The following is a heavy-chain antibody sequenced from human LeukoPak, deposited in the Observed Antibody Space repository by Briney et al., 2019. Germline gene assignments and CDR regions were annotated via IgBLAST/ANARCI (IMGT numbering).Heavy chain of an antibody. CDR3: ARVMGGYEVFDY. V-gene: IGHV3-7*01. D-gene: IGHD5-12*01. CDR1: GFIFSDFW. Sequence: GGSLRLSCAASGFIFSDFWMTWVRQAPGKGLEWVANIKQDGSEKYYVDSVKGRFTISRDNAKNSLYLQMNSLRAEDTAVYYCARVMGGYEVFDYWGQGTLVTVSS. J-gene: IGHJ4*02. CDR2: IKQDGSEK.